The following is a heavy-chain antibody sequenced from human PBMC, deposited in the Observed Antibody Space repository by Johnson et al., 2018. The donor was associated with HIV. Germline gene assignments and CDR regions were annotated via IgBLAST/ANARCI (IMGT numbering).Heavy chain of an antibody. D-gene: IGHD3-16*01. CDR2: IWYDGSNK. CDR3: AREGRGSPDGFDI. CDR1: GFTFSYYG. Sequence: VLLLESGGGVVQPGRSLRLSCAASGFTFSYYGMHWVRQAPGKGLEWVAVIWYDGSNKNYADSVKGRFTISRDNSKNTLYLQMNTLITEDTAVYYCAREGRGSPDGFDIWGQGTMVIVSS. J-gene: IGHJ3*02. V-gene: IGHV3-33*01.